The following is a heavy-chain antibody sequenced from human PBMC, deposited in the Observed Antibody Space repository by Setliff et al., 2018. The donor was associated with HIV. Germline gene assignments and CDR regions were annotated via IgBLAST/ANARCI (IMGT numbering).Heavy chain of an antibody. CDR2: IKQDGSEK. J-gene: IGHJ4*02. D-gene: IGHD6-6*01. CDR3: AMFSSSSG. Sequence: LRLSCAASGFTFNSYWMSWVRQAPGKGLEWVANIKQDGSEKYHVDSVKGRFTISRDNAKNSLYLQMNSLRAEDTAVYYCAMFSSSSGWGRGTQVTVSS. V-gene: IGHV3-7*01. CDR1: GFTFNSYW.